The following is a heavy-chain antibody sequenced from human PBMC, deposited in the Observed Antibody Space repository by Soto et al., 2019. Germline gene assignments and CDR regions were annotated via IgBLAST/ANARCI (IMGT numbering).Heavy chain of an antibody. CDR1: GGSISSGGYS. J-gene: IGHJ3*02. CDR2: IYHSGST. V-gene: IGHV4-30-2*01. D-gene: IGHD2-21*02. CDR3: ARALVYCGGDCYSVALGDDAFDI. Sequence: QLQLQESGSGLVKPSQTLSLTCAVSGGSISSGGYSWSWIRQPPGKGLEWIGYIYHSGSTYYNPSLTSRGTISVDRSKTRCSLKLSDVTAADTAVYYCARALVYCGGDCYSVALGDDAFDIWGQGTMVTVSS.